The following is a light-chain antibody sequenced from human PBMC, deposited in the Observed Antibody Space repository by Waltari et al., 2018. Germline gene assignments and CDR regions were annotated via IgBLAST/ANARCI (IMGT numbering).Light chain of an antibody. J-gene: IGKJ4*01. CDR1: QGINNY. CDR2: YAS. V-gene: IGKV1-33*01. Sequence: DIQMTQSPSSLSASVGDRVTITCRASQGINNYLSWYQQKPGKPPKRLIYYASSLESGVPSRFSGSGSGTDYTLTISSLQPEDIATYYCQQYDNFPLTFGGGTKVEIK. CDR3: QQYDNFPLT.